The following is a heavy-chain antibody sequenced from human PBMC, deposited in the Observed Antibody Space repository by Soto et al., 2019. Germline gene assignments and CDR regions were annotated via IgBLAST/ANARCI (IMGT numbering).Heavy chain of an antibody. CDR3: AKDRLAGGFDY. CDR2: VSATAGTT. V-gene: IGHV3-23*01. J-gene: IGHJ4*02. D-gene: IGHD3-16*01. Sequence: GGSLRLSCAASGFNISNHAMSWVRQAPGKGLEWVSLVSATAGTTYYTDSVKGRFTISRDNSRNTVYLQMNSLRADDTAVYYCAKDRLAGGFDYWGQGTLVTVSS. CDR1: GFNISNHA.